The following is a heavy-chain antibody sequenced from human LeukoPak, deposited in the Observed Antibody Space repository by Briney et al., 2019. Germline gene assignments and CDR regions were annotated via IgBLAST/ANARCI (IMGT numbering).Heavy chain of an antibody. V-gene: IGHV1-69*13. D-gene: IGHD3-22*01. CDR3: AREVGYYDSSGTEVDAFDI. J-gene: IGHJ3*02. CDR1: GGAFSSYA. Sequence: ASVKVSCXASGGAFSSYAISWVRQAPGQGLEWMGGIIPIFGTANYAQKFQGRVTITADESTSTAYMELSSLRSEDTAVYYCAREVGYYDSSGTEVDAFDIWGQGTMVTVSS. CDR2: IIPIFGTA.